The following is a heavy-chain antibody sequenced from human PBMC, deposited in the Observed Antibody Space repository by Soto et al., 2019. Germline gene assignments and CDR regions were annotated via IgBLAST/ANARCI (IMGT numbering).Heavy chain of an antibody. CDR1: GFSLSTRGVA. J-gene: IGHJ4*02. V-gene: IGHV2-5*02. CDR3: ASILRGYAYSVDY. D-gene: IGHD5-12*01. Sequence: QIPLKESGPTLVKPPQTLTLTCTLSGFSLSTRGVAVGWIRRPPGKALEWLALIYWDEDKWYSPSLKSMLTATGDTPGNLVAPTMTNMAPGDTSTSYCASILRGYAYSVDYWGQGTL. CDR2: IYWDEDK.